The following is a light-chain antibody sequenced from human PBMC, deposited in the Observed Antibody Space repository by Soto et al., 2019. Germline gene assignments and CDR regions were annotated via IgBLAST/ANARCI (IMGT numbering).Light chain of an antibody. J-gene: IGLJ2*01. CDR2: EVS. Sequence: QSVLTQPPSASGSPGQSVTISCTGTSSDVGGYNFVSWYQQHPGKAPKLMIYEVSERPPGVPDRFSGSMSGNTASLTVSGLQAEDEADYYCSSYAGSNIVVFGGATKLTVL. V-gene: IGLV2-8*01. CDR3: SSYAGSNIVV. CDR1: SSDVGGYNF.